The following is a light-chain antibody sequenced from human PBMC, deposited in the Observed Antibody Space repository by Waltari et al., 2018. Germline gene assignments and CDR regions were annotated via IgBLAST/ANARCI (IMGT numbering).Light chain of an antibody. J-gene: IGKJ4*01. V-gene: IGKV1-12*01. CDR1: QGASIW. CDR2: GAS. Sequence: DIQMTQSPSSVSASVGDRVTITWRASQGASIWLGWYQQKPGKAPKLLIYGASSLQSGVPSRFSGSGSGTDFTLTISSLQPEDFATYYCQQANSFPTFGGGTKVEMK. CDR3: QQANSFPT.